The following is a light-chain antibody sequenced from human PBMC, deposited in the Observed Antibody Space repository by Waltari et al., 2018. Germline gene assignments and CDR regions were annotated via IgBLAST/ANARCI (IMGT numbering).Light chain of an antibody. CDR1: SSNIGAGYD. CDR2: GNN. V-gene: IGLV1-40*01. CDR3: QSYDSSLSGVI. Sequence: QSVLTQPPSVSGAPGQRITISCTWTSSNIGAGYDVHWYLQLPGTAPKLLILGNNNRPSGVPDRFSASKSDTSASLAITGLQAEDEADYYCQSYDSSLSGVIFGGGTKLTVL. J-gene: IGLJ2*01.